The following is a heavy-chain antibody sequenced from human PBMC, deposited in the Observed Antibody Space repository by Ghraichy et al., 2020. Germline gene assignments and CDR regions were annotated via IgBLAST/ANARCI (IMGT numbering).Heavy chain of an antibody. V-gene: IGHV1-3*01. D-gene: IGHD3-22*01. J-gene: IGHJ4*02. CDR2: INAGNGNT. Sequence: ASVKVSCKASGYTFTTYALHWVRQAPGQGLEWLGWINAGNGNTKYSQKFQGRVTITRDTSATTTYLDLSSLESEETAVYYCARERYYDSSPNYYEFGYWGQGTLVTVSS. CDR3: ARERYYDSSPNYYEFGY. CDR1: GYTFTTYA.